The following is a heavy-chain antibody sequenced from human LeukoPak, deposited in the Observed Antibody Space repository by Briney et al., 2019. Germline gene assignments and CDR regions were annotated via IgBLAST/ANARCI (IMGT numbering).Heavy chain of an antibody. CDR2: FYHSGST. D-gene: IGHD6-25*01. Sequence: SGTLSLTCAASGGSISSSYWWSWVRQPPGKGLEWIGEFYHSGSTNYNPSLKSRVTISVDKSKNQFSLKLSSVTAADTAVYYCARKGYSSGYWFDPWGQGILVTVSS. J-gene: IGHJ5*02. CDR1: GGSISSSYW. CDR3: ARKGYSSGYWFDP. V-gene: IGHV4-4*02.